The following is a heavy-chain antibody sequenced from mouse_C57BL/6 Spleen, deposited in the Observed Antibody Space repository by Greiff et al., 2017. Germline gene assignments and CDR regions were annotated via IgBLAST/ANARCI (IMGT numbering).Heavy chain of an antibody. CDR1: GYSITSGYY. J-gene: IGHJ4*01. V-gene: IGHV3-6*01. D-gene: IGHD1-1*01. CDR2: ISYDGSN. Sequence: EVKVEESGPGLVKPSQSLSLTCSVTGYSITSGYYWNWIRQFPGNKLEWMGYISYDGSNNYNPSLKNRISITRDTSKNQFFLKLNSVTTEDTATYYCASYYGSSYEGAMDYWGQGTSVTVSS. CDR3: ASYYGSSYEGAMDY.